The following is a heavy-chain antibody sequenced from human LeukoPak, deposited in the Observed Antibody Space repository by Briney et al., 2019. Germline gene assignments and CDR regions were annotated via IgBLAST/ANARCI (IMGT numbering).Heavy chain of an antibody. CDR3: AKVSIVATITGGDY. J-gene: IGHJ4*02. V-gene: IGHV3-30*18. CDR2: ISHDGNNK. Sequence: GGSLRLSCAASGFTFSSYGMHGVRQVPGKGLGWVAVISHDGNNKHYADSVKGRFTISRDNSKNTLYLQMNSLRAEDTAVYYCAKVSIVATITGGDYWGQGTLVTVSS. D-gene: IGHD5-12*01. CDR1: GFTFSSYG.